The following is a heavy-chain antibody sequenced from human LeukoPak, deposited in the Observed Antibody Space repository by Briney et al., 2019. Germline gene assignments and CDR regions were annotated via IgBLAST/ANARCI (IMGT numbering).Heavy chain of an antibody. D-gene: IGHD1-7*01. CDR3: ARSAITGTSGYFDL. CDR1: GFFFSNYA. V-gene: IGHV3-30*04. J-gene: IGHJ2*01. Sequence: GGSLRLSCAGSGFFFSNYALHWVRQAPGMGLEWVAVISNDGNHKKYVDSVKGRFTISRDNSKDTLYLQMNSLRPEDTAVYYCARSAITGTSGYFDLWGRGILVTVSS. CDR2: ISNDGNHK.